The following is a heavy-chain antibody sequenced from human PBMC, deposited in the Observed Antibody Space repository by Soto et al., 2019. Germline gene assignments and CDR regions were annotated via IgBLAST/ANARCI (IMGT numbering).Heavy chain of an antibody. D-gene: IGHD3-10*01. J-gene: IGHJ6*02. CDR3: AAGAVRGVILYYYYYGLDV. Sequence: SDTLSLTCTVSGGSISSSSYYWGWIRQPPGKGLDWIGSIYYSGGTYYNPSLKSRVTISVDTSKNQFSLKLSSVTAADTAVYYCAAGAVRGVILYYYYYGLDVWGQGTTVSVSS. CDR1: GGSISSSSYY. V-gene: IGHV4-39*01. CDR2: IYYSGGT.